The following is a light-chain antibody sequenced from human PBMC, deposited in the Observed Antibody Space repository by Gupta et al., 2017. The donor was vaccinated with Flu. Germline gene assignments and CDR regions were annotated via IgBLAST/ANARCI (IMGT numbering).Light chain of an antibody. CDR3: QVWDSSGDHTLYV. CDR1: NIGSKS. CDR2: DNS. Sequence: SYVLTQPPSVSVAPGQTAKIPCGGDNIGSKSVHWYQQKPGQAPVLVVYDNSDRPSGISERFSGSNSVNTATLTISRVEVGDEADYYCQVWDSSGDHTLYVFGAGTRVAVL. V-gene: IGLV3-21*02. J-gene: IGLJ1*01.